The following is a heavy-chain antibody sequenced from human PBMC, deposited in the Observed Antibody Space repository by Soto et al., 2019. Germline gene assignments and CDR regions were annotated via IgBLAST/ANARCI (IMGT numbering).Heavy chain of an antibody. CDR3: ARANYYDSSGYFFHGYYGMDV. D-gene: IGHD3-22*01. Sequence: GGSLRLSCAASGFTFSSYSMNWVRQAPGKGLEWVSSISSSSSYIYYADSVKGRFTISRDNAKNSLYLQMNSLRAEDTAVYYCARANYYDSSGYFFHGYYGMDVWGQGTTVTVSS. J-gene: IGHJ6*02. CDR1: GFTFSSYS. V-gene: IGHV3-21*01. CDR2: ISSSSSYI.